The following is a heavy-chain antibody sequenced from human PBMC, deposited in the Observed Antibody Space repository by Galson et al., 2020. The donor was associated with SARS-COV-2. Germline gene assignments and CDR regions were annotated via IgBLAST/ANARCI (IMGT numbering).Heavy chain of an antibody. J-gene: IGHJ4*02. CDR3: ARDSYYGSGNYYYPHFDS. CDR2: ISGSSSYT. Sequence: GESLKISCAASGFTFSDYYMTWIRQAPGKGLEWVSYISGSSSYTNYADSVKGRFTISRDNAKNSLYLQMNSLRAEDTAVYYCARDSYYGSGNYYYPHFDSWGQGTLVTVSS. V-gene: IGHV3-11*05. D-gene: IGHD3-10*01. CDR1: GFTFSDYY.